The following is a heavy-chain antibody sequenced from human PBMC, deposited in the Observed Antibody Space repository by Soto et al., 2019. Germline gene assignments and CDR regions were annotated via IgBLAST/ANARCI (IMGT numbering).Heavy chain of an antibody. Sequence: GGSLRLSCAASGFTFSNAWMSWVRQAPGKGLEWVGRIKSKTDGGTTDYAAPVKGRFTISRDDSKNTLYLRMNSLKTEDTAVYYCTTDLVSGYDFYYYYYMDVWGKGTTVTVSS. V-gene: IGHV3-15*01. D-gene: IGHD5-12*01. CDR1: GFTFSNAW. J-gene: IGHJ6*03. CDR3: TTDLVSGYDFYYYYYMDV. CDR2: IKSKTDGGTT.